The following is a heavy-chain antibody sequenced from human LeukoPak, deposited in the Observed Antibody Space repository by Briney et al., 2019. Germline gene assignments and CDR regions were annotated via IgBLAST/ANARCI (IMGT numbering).Heavy chain of an antibody. D-gene: IGHD3-10*01. V-gene: IGHV4-39*07. Sequence: SETLSLTCTVSGGSISSSSYYWGWIRQPPGKGLEWIGSIYYSGSTYYNPSLKSRVTISVDTSKNQFSLKLSSVTAADTAVYYCARDKGQAGRYYYGSGSYYLDVWGKGTTVTISS. CDR1: GGSISSSSYY. CDR3: ARDKGQAGRYYYGSGSYYLDV. CDR2: IYYSGST. J-gene: IGHJ6*04.